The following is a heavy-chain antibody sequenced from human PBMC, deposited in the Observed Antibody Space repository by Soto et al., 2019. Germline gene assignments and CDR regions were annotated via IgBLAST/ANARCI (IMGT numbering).Heavy chain of an antibody. CDR3: AREYGSGSYFEPSYYYGMDV. D-gene: IGHD3-10*01. CDR1: GCTFSSYW. Sequence: GGSLRLSCAASGCTFSSYWMHWVRQAPGKGLVWVSRINSDGSSTSYADSVKGRFTISRDNAKNTLYLQMNSLRAEDTAVYYCAREYGSGSYFEPSYYYGMDVWGQGTTVTVSS. CDR2: INSDGSST. J-gene: IGHJ6*02. V-gene: IGHV3-74*01.